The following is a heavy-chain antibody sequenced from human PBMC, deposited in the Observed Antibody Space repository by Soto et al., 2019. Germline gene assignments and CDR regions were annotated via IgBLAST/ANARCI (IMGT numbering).Heavy chain of an antibody. J-gene: IGHJ6*02. CDR2: INHSGTT. D-gene: IGHD2-21*02. CDR1: GGSFSDFY. Sequence: ASETLSLTCAVSGGSFSDFYWTWIRQPPGEGLEWIGEINHSGTTNFNPSLRSRLTISLDSSKKHFSLKLTSMTAADAAVYYCARADRTLVTSYGLDVWGQGTTVTVSS. CDR3: ARADRTLVTSYGLDV. V-gene: IGHV4-34*01.